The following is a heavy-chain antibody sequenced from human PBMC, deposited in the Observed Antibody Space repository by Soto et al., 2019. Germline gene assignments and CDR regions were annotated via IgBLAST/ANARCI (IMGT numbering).Heavy chain of an antibody. CDR1: GFSLSTSGVG. CDR2: IYWNDDK. D-gene: IGHD1-26*01. J-gene: IGHJ2*01. Sequence: QITLKESGPTLVKPTQPLTLTCTFSGFSLSTSGVGVGWIRQPPGKALEWLALIYWNDDKRYSPSLKSRLNITKDISKRQVFLTMTNMDTVDTATYYCAHSTRDLVGATTDWYFDLWGRVTLVTVSS. CDR3: AHSTRDLVGATTDWYFDL. V-gene: IGHV2-5*01.